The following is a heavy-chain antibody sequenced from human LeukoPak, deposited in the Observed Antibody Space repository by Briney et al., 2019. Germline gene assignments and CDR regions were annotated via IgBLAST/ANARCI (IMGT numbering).Heavy chain of an antibody. CDR1: GFTFSNAW. D-gene: IGHD3-10*01. CDR3: ARGRSITILRGVAISDGFDI. CDR2: IATSSDYI. Sequence: GGSLTLSCAASGFTFSNAWMSWVRQAPGKGLEWVSSIATSSDYIYYAGSLKGRFTISRDNAKNSLYLHMNSLRPDDTAVYYCARGRSITILRGVAISDGFDIWGQGTKVTVS. V-gene: IGHV3-21*06. J-gene: IGHJ3*02.